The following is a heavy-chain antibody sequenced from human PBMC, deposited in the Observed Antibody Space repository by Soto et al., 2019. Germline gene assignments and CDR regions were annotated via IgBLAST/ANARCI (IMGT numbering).Heavy chain of an antibody. D-gene: IGHD5-12*01. CDR2: ISGSGGGT. V-gene: IGHV3-23*01. CDR1: GFTFGSYA. J-gene: IGHJ2*01. Sequence: EVQLLESGGGLVQPGGSLRLSGAASGFTFGSYAMTWARRAPGKGLEWLSGISGSGGGTYYADSVRGRFTISRDNSKNTLYLQIDSLRVDDTAVYYCARREIVVASSYWYFDLWGRGTLVTASS. CDR3: ARREIVVASSYWYFDL.